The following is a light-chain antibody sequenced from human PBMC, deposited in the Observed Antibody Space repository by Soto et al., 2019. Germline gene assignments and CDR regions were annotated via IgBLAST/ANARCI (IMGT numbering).Light chain of an antibody. J-gene: IGKJ3*01. CDR3: QQYAASPFT. Sequence: EIVLTQSPGTLSLSPGERATLSCRASQTLSSSYLGWYQQKPGQAPRLLIYGTSSRATGIPDRFSGSGSGTDXTXXINXXEPXXFAVYYCQQYAASPFTFGPGTKVDFK. CDR1: QTLSSSY. V-gene: IGKV3-20*01. CDR2: GTS.